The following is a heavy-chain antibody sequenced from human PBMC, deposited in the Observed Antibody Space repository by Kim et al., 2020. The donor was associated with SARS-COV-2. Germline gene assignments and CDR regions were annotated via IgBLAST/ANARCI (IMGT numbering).Heavy chain of an antibody. Sequence: SETLSLTCTVSGGSISSSSYYWGWIRQPPGKGLEWIGSIYYSGSTYYNPSLKSRVTISVDTSKNQFSLKLSSVTAADTAVYYCARLSNADKRIAAADEHTYFQHWGQGTLVTVSS. V-gene: IGHV4-39*01. CDR1: GGSISSSSYY. D-gene: IGHD6-13*01. CDR3: ARLSNADKRIAAADEHTYFQH. CDR2: IYYSGST. J-gene: IGHJ1*01.